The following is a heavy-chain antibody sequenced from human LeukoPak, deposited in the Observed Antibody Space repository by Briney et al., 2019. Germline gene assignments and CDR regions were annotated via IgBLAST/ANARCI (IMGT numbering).Heavy chain of an antibody. CDR1: GGSFSGYY. CDR2: INHSGST. D-gene: IGHD6-13*01. V-gene: IGHV4-34*01. CDR3: ARGTAGEGDYFDY. J-gene: IGHJ4*02. Sequence: SETLSLTCAVYGGSFSGYYWSWIRQPPGKGLEWIGEINHSGSTNYNPSLKSRVTISVDTSKNQFSLKLSSVTAADTAVYYCARGTAGEGDYFDYWGQGTLVTVSS.